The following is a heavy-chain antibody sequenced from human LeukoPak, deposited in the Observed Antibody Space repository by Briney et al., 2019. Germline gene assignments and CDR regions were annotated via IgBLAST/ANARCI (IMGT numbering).Heavy chain of an antibody. Sequence: PGGSLRLSCAASGFTFSSYWMSWVRQAPGKGLEWVANIKQDGSEKYYVDSVKGRFTISRDNAKNSLYLQMNSLRAEDTAVYYCARDTTPGPDTAMGFFDYWGQGTLVTVSS. V-gene: IGHV3-7*01. J-gene: IGHJ4*02. CDR2: IKQDGSEK. CDR1: GFTFSSYW. CDR3: ARDTTPGPDTAMGFFDY. D-gene: IGHD5-18*01.